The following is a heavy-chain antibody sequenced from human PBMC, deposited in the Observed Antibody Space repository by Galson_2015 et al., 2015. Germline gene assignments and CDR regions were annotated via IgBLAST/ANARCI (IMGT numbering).Heavy chain of an antibody. CDR3: ARDWGGQQLVVGLYYYYYGMDV. CDR1: GDSVSSNSAA. Sequence: CALSGDSVSSNSAAWNWIRQSPSRGLEWLGRTYYRSKWYNDYAVSVKSRITINPDTSKNQFSLQLNSVTPEDTAVYYCARDWGGQQLVVGLYYYYYGMDVWGQGTTVTVSS. D-gene: IGHD6-6*01. V-gene: IGHV6-1*01. J-gene: IGHJ6*02. CDR2: TYYRSKWYN.